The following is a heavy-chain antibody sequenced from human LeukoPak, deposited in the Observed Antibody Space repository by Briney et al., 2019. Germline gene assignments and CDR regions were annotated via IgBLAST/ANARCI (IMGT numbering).Heavy chain of an antibody. CDR1: GYTFTSYS. J-gene: IGHJ4*02. V-gene: IGHV1-18*01. CDR3: AKDRWRDGSSSFDS. CDR2: NSTYNGNT. D-gene: IGHD6-6*01. Sequence: SLKYACKASGYTFTSYSIQGVRQAPDQGLEWIGSNSTYNGNTNYAQRLQGRVTMTTDTSTSTAYMELRSLRSDDTAVYYCAKDRWRDGSSSFDSWGQGTLVTVSS.